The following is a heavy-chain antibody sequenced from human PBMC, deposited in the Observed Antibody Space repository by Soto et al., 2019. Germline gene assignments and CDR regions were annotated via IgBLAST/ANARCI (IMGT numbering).Heavy chain of an antibody. CDR1: GGSFSGYY. Sequence: QVQLQQWGAGLLKPSETLSLTCAVYGGSFSGYYWSWILQPPGKGLEWIGEINHGGDTSYNPSLKGRVTISEDTSKKQLSLRLSSVTAADTAVYYCARGTRYTYGYPLDYWGQGTLVTVSS. CDR3: ARGTRYTYGYPLDY. V-gene: IGHV4-34*01. D-gene: IGHD5-18*01. J-gene: IGHJ4*02. CDR2: INHGGDT.